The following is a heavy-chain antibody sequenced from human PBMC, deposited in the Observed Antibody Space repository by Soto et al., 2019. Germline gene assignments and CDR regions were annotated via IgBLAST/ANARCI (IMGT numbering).Heavy chain of an antibody. CDR3: ARGICSSSTCNAGVSDS. Sequence: QVQLQESGPGLVKPSETLSLTCTVSGGSISTYYWSWIRQTPGEGLEWIGYISYSGSTNCNPSLKSRVTMSIDTSKNQFSLQLSSVTAADKAVYYCARGICSSSTCNAGVSDSWGQGTLVTVSS. CDR2: ISYSGST. J-gene: IGHJ4*02. CDR1: GGSISTYY. D-gene: IGHD2-2*01. V-gene: IGHV4-59*01.